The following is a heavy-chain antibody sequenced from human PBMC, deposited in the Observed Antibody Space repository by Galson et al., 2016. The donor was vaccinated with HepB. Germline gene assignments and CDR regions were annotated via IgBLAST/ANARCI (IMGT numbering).Heavy chain of an antibody. CDR3: ARRVRGVIISLNWFDP. CDR2: IYTDGRS. CDR1: GDSISSGSYY. V-gene: IGHV4-61*02. D-gene: IGHD3-10*01. Sequence: TLSLTCTVSGDSISSGSYYWSWIRQPAGKGLEWIGLIYTDGRSYYDPSLKSRVTMAVDTSKNQFSLKLSSVTAADTAVYYCARRVRGVIISLNWFDPWGQGTLVTVSS. J-gene: IGHJ5*02.